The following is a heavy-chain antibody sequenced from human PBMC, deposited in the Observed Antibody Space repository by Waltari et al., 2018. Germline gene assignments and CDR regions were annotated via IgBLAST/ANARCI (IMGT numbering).Heavy chain of an antibody. Sequence: QVQLVQSGAEVKKLGASVKVSCKASGYTLTSYAVHWLRQAPGQGPEWMGWINGANGYTKYSQRFQGRVTFTRDTSATTAYMELSSLRSEDTAVYYCARDIGTYSFANWGQGTLVTVSS. CDR1: GYTLTSYA. CDR2: INGANGYT. V-gene: IGHV1-3*01. CDR3: ARDIGTYSFAN. D-gene: IGHD1-1*01. J-gene: IGHJ4*02.